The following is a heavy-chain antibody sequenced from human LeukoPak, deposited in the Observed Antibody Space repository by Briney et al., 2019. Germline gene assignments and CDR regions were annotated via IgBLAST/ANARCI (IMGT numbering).Heavy chain of an antibody. V-gene: IGHV3-74*01. J-gene: IGHJ4*02. D-gene: IGHD4-17*01. CDR3: TRLALVTTSGAFSDY. CDR2: INSDGSWT. CDR1: GNYW. Sequence: GGSLRLSCAASGNYWMHWVRQAPGKGLVWVSHINSDGSWTSYADSVKGRFTISRDNSKNTLFLQMNSLSAEDTAVYYCTRLALVTTSGAFSDYWGQGTLVTVSS.